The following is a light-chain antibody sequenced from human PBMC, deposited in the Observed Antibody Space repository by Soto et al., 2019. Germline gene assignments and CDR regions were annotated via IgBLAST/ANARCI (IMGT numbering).Light chain of an antibody. Sequence: DIQMPQSPSSLSASVGDRVTITCQASHDISNSLNWYQQKPGKAPNLLIYDASKLDTGVSSRFSGSGSGTDFTFTIITLQPEDFAPYHCQQYDDLPLTFGGGTKVEIK. J-gene: IGKJ4*01. CDR2: DAS. CDR1: HDISNS. CDR3: QQYDDLPLT. V-gene: IGKV1-33*01.